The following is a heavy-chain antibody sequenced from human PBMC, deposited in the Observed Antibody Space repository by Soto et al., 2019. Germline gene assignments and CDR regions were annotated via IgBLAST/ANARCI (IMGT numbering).Heavy chain of an antibody. Sequence: SETLSLTCTVSGGSISSSSYYWGWILQPPGKGLEWIGYIYYSRSTNYTPSLKSRVTISVDTSKNQFSLKLSSVTAADTAVYYCAGTYCSSTSCYMGNWFDPWGKGTLVTVSS. D-gene: IGHD2-2*02. V-gene: IGHV4-61*05. CDR2: IYYSRST. CDR3: AGTYCSSTSCYMGNWFDP. J-gene: IGHJ5*02. CDR1: GGSISSSSYY.